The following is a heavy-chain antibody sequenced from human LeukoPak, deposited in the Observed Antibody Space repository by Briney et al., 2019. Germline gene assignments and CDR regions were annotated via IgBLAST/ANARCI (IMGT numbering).Heavy chain of an antibody. V-gene: IGHV3-74*01. D-gene: IGHD2-15*01. Sequence: GGSLRLSCAASGFTFSSYWMHWVRQAPGKGLVWVSRINDDGSYTAYADSVKGRFTISRDNAKNTLYLQMNSPRADDAAVYYCARAPVTSCRGAFCYPFDIWGQGTLVTVSS. CDR1: GFTFSSYW. J-gene: IGHJ4*02. CDR3: ARAPVTSCRGAFCYPFDI. CDR2: INDDGSYT.